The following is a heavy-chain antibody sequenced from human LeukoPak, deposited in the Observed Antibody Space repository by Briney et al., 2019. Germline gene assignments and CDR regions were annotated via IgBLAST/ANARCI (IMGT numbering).Heavy chain of an antibody. Sequence: PGGSLRLSCAASGFTFSSYAMHWVRQAPGKGLEWVANIKQDGSEKYYVDSVKGRFTISRDNAKNSLYLQMNSLRAEDTAVYYCARDVSERPREYYYYYYMDVWGKGTTVTVSS. CDR1: GFTFSSYA. CDR3: ARDVSERPREYYYYYYMDV. V-gene: IGHV3-7*01. CDR2: IKQDGSEK. D-gene: IGHD6-25*01. J-gene: IGHJ6*03.